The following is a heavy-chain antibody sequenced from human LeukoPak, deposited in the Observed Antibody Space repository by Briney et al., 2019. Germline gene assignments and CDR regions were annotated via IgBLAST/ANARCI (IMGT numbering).Heavy chain of an antibody. J-gene: IGHJ3*02. D-gene: IGHD1-14*01. CDR2: INAGNGNT. V-gene: IGHV1-3*01. CDR3: ARVEPASGDAFDI. Sequence: GTSVKVSCKASGYTFTSYAMHWVRRAPGQRLEWMGWINAGNGNTKYSQKFQGRVTITRDTSASTAYMELSSLRSEDTAVYYCARVEPASGDAFDIWGQGTMVTVSS. CDR1: GYTFTSYA.